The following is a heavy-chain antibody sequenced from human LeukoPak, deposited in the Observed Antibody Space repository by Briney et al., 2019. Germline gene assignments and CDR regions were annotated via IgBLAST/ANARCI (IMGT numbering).Heavy chain of an antibody. CDR3: ARLYGSTLYFDY. J-gene: IGHJ4*02. CDR1: GGSISSSSYH. Sequence: SETLSLTCTVFGGSISSSSYHWAWIRQPPGKGLEWIGNMYYSGSTYYNPSLKSRVTLSVDTSKNQFSLKMSSVGAADTALYYCARLYGSTLYFDYWGQGTLVTVSS. D-gene: IGHD3-22*01. V-gene: IGHV4-39*01. CDR2: MYYSGST.